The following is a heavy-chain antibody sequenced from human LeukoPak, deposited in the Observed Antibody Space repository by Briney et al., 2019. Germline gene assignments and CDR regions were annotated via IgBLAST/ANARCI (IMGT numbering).Heavy chain of an antibody. CDR3: ARGDFGVVRPFDF. V-gene: IGHV3-23*01. Sequence: PGGSLRLSCAASGFTFSSYAMNWVRQVPGKGLEWASTISNTGASTYYADSVKGRFTISRGNPKSTLYLQMDSLRAEDTAVYYCARGDFGVVRPFDFWGQGTLVTVSS. CDR2: ISNTGAST. J-gene: IGHJ4*02. CDR1: GFTFSSYA. D-gene: IGHD3-3*01.